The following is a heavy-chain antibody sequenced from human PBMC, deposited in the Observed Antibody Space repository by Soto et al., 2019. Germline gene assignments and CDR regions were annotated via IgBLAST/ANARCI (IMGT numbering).Heavy chain of an antibody. CDR3: ASPEIVVVTATAGRYFQH. D-gene: IGHD2-21*02. J-gene: IGHJ1*01. CDR1: GFTFSSYA. V-gene: IGHV3-30-3*01. CDR2: ISYDGSNK. Sequence: QVQLVESGGGVVQPGRSLRLSCAASGFTFSSYAMHWVRQAPGKGLEWVAVISYDGSNKYYADSVKGRFTISRDNSKNTLYLQMNRLRAEDTAVYYCASPEIVVVTATAGRYFQHWGQGTLVTVSS.